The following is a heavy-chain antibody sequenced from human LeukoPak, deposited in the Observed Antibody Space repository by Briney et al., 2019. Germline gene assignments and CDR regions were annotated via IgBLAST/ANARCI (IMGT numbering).Heavy chain of an antibody. CDR2: IRGSGGSP. J-gene: IGHJ4*02. V-gene: IGHV3-23*01. Sequence: GESLRLSCAASGFTFSSYAMSWVRQEAGKGLEWVSAIRGSGGSPHYADSVKGRFTISRDNSKNTLYLLMNSLRVEDTAVYYCAKDRTVTASYYFENWGQGSLVTVSS. D-gene: IGHD4-17*01. CDR1: GFTFSSYA. CDR3: AKDRTVTASYYFEN.